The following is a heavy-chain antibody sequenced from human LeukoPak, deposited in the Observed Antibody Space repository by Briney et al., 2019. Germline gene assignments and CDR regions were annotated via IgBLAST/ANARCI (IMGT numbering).Heavy chain of an antibody. Sequence: GGSLRLSCAASGFTFSSYGMHWVRQAPGKGLEWVAVISYDGSNKYYADSVKGRFTISRDNSKNTLYLQMNSLRAEDTAVYYCARAKLDTPYYYYYMDVWGKGTTVTVSS. CDR2: ISYDGSNK. V-gene: IGHV3-30*19. CDR1: GFTFSSYG. J-gene: IGHJ6*03. CDR3: ARAKLDTPYYYYYMDV. D-gene: IGHD1-1*01.